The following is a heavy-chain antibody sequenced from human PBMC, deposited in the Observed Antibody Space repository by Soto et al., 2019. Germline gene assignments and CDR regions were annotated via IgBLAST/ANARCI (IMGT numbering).Heavy chain of an antibody. CDR2: IYYSGST. CDR3: ARGGYFDWLEGMDV. J-gene: IGHJ6*02. Sequence: SETLSLTCTVSGGSISSGGYYWSWIRQHPGKGLEWIGYIYYSGSTYYNPSLKSRVTISVDTSKNQFSLKLSSVTAADTAVYYCARGGYFDWLEGMDVWGQGTTVTVSS. V-gene: IGHV4-31*03. CDR1: GGSISSGGYY. D-gene: IGHD3-9*01.